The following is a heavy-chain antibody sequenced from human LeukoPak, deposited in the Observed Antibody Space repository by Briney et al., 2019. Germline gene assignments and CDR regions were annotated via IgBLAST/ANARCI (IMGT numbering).Heavy chain of an antibody. CDR2: ISGSGETT. CDR3: ANQVVTSFDY. V-gene: IGHV3-23*01. J-gene: IGHJ4*02. D-gene: IGHD2-21*02. CDR1: GFSFSSFG. Sequence: GGSLRLSCAVSGFSFSSFGMSWIRQAPGKGLEWVSVISGSGETTSYADSVRGRFIISRDNSKNTLYLQMNSLRAEDTAVYYCANQVVTSFDYWGQGTLVTVSS.